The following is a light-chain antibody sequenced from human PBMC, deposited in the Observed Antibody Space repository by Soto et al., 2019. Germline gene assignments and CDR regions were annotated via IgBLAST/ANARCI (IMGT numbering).Light chain of an antibody. CDR3: RQFNTYPIT. CDR1: QDIRGA. J-gene: IGKJ5*01. Sequence: AIQLTQSPSSLSASVGDRVTITCRASQDIRGALAWYQQKPGKPPQLLIFDVSSLQSGVPSRFSGSGSGTDCTLTISSLQPEDFATYYCRQFNTYPITFGQGTRLESK. V-gene: IGKV1-13*02. CDR2: DVS.